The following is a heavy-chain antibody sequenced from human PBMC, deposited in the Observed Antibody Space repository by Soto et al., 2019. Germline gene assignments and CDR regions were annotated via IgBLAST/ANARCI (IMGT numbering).Heavy chain of an antibody. Sequence: PGGSLRLSCAASGLTFSSYEMNWVRQAPGKGLEWVSYISSDGSTIDYADSVKGRFTISRDNAKNSLYLQMNSLRAEDTAVYYCARSWGVYCSSTSCYSPWFDPWGQGTLVTVSS. CDR1: GLTFSSYE. CDR2: ISSDGSTI. J-gene: IGHJ5*02. D-gene: IGHD2-2*02. V-gene: IGHV3-48*03. CDR3: ARSWGVYCSSTSCYSPWFDP.